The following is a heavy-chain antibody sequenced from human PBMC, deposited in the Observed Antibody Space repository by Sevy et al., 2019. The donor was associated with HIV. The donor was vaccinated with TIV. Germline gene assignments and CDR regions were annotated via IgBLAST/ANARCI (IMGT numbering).Heavy chain of an antibody. Sequence: GGFLRLSCAASGFTFNYAWMSWVRQAPGKGLEWVGRIKSKTDGGTADYAAHVKGRFTISRDDSENTLYLQMNSLKTEDTAVYYRASVVKNDFWDGHVNYYGLDVWGQGTTVTVSS. CDR2: IKSKTDGGTA. V-gene: IGHV3-15*01. CDR1: GFTFNYAW. J-gene: IGHJ6*02. CDR3: ASVVKNDFWDGHVNYYGLDV. D-gene: IGHD3-3*01.